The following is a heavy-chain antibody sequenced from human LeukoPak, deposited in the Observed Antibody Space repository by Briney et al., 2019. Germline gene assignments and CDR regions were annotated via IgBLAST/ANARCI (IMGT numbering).Heavy chain of an antibody. CDR2: ISAYNGNT. Sequence: ASVKVSCKASGYTFTSYGISWVRQAPGQGLEWMGWISAYNGNTNYAQKLQGRVTMTTDTSTSTAYMELRSLRSDDTAVYYCARGIYYDSSGSEQTFDYWGQGTLVTVSS. J-gene: IGHJ4*02. D-gene: IGHD3-22*01. V-gene: IGHV1-18*01. CDR3: ARGIYYDSSGSEQTFDY. CDR1: GYTFTSYG.